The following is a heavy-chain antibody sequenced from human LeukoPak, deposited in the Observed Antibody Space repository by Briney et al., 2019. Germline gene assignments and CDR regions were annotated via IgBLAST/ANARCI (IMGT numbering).Heavy chain of an antibody. V-gene: IGHV4-4*07. CDR2: IYSGGST. D-gene: IGHD1-1*01. Sequence: SETLSLTCTVSAGSINTYYWSWIRQSAGQGLEWIGRIYSGGSTKYNPSLQSRITMSIATSTNPFSLKMNTVTAAHPPVHHCARDCFVLTNGAVCEIWGQGTTVSVFS. J-gene: IGHJ3*02. CDR1: AGSINTYY. CDR3: ARDCFVLTNGAVCEI.